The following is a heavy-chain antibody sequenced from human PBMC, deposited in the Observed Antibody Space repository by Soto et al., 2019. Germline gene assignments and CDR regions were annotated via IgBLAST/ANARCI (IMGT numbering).Heavy chain of an antibody. CDR2: ISGSGGST. Sequence: WWSLRLSCSASVFTFSSYAMSWVRQAPGKGLEWVSAISGSGGSTYYADSVKGRFTISRDNSKNTLYLQMNSLRAEDTAVYYCAKSRVTMVRGVEYYFDYWGQGTLVTVSS. J-gene: IGHJ4*02. CDR1: VFTFSSYA. CDR3: AKSRVTMVRGVEYYFDY. D-gene: IGHD3-10*01. V-gene: IGHV3-23*01.